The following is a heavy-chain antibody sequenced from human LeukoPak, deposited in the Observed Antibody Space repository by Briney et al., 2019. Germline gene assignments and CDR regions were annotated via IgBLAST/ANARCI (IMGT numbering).Heavy chain of an antibody. CDR3: ARDRDPSIAAAYYDY. CDR2: ISSSSSYI. J-gene: IGHJ4*02. V-gene: IGHV3-21*01. D-gene: IGHD6-13*01. CDR1: GFTFSSYS. Sequence: GGSLRLSCAASGFTFSSYSMDSVRQAPGKGLEWVSSISSSSSYIYYADSVKGRFTISRDNAKNSLYLQMNSLRAEDTAVYYCARDRDPSIAAAYYDYWGQGTLVTVSS.